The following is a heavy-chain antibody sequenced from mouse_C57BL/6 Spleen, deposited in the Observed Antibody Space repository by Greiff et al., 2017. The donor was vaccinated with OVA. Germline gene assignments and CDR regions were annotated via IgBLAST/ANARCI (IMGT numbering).Heavy chain of an antibody. CDR3: ARTHKDYAMDY. CDR2: IYPGSGNT. Sequence: QVQLQQSGPELVKPGASVKISCKASGYSFTSYYIHWVKQRPGQGLEWIGWIYPGSGNTKYNEKFKGKATLTADTSSSTAYMQLSSLTSEDSAVYYCARTHKDYAMDYWGQGTSVTVSS. V-gene: IGHV1-66*01. J-gene: IGHJ4*01. CDR1: GYSFTSYY.